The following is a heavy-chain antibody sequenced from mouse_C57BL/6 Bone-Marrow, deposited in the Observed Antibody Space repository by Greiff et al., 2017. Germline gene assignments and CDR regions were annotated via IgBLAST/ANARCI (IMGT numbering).Heavy chain of an antibody. J-gene: IGHJ4*01. CDR1: GFSLTSYG. CDR2: IWRGGST. V-gene: IGHV2-5*01. Sequence: QVQLQQSGPGLVQPSQSLSITCTVSGFSLTSYGVHWVRQSPGKGLEWLGVIWRGGSTDYNAAFMSRLSITMDNSKSHVFFKMNSLQADDTAIYYCAKTPSLRNYAMDYRGQGASVTVSS. CDR3: AKTPSLRNYAMDY.